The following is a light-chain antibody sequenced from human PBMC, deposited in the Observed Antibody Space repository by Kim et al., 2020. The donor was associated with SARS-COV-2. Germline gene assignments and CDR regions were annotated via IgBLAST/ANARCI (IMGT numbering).Light chain of an antibody. CDR1: SSDVGGYNY. CDR3: SSYTSSSPYV. CDR2: DVS. J-gene: IGLJ1*01. Sequence: SITITCTGTSSDVGGYNYVSWYQHHPGKAPKLMIYDVSNRPSGVSNRFSGSKSGNTASLTISGLQAEDEADYYCSSYTSSSPYVFGTGTKVTVL. V-gene: IGLV2-14*03.